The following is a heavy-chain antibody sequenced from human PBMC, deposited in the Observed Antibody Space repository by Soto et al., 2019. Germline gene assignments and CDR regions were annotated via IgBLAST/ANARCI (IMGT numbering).Heavy chain of an antibody. CDR3: ARDLGAFNYGSAYFDY. D-gene: IGHD3-10*01. CDR1: GFTFSTYG. J-gene: IGHJ4*02. CDR2: IWYDGSNQ. Sequence: AGGSLRLSCAPSGFTFSTYGMHWVRQAPGKGLEWVAVIWYDGSNQYYAASVKGRFTISRDNSKNVLYLQMNSLRAEDTAVYYCARDLGAFNYGSAYFDYWGQGTPVTVSS. V-gene: IGHV3-33*01.